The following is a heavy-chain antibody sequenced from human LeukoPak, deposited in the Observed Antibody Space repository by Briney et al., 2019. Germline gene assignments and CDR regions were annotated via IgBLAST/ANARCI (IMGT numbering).Heavy chain of an antibody. CDR2: IYSGGST. J-gene: IGHJ4*02. CDR1: GFTVSSNY. Sequence: GGSLRLSCAASGFTVSSNYMTWVRQAPGKGLEWVSVIYSGGSTYYADSVKGRFTISRDNSKNTLYLQMNSLRAEDTAVYYCTTGITMIVVVINDYWGQGTLVTVSS. CDR3: TTGITMIVVVINDY. D-gene: IGHD3-22*01. V-gene: IGHV3-53*01.